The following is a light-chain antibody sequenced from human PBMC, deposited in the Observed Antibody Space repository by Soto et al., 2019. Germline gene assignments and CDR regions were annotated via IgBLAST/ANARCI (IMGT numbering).Light chain of an antibody. CDR3: SSYAGSNILYV. CDR1: SSDVGGYNY. J-gene: IGLJ1*01. V-gene: IGLV2-8*01. CDR2: GVN. Sequence: QSVLTQPPSASGSPGQSVTISCTGTSSDVGGYNYVSWYQQHPGKAPQLVIYGVNKRASGVLDRFSGSKSGNTASLTVSGLQAEDEADYYCSSYAGSNILYVFGTGTKVTVL.